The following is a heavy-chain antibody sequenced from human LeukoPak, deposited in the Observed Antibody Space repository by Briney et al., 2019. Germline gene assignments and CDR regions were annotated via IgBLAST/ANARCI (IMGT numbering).Heavy chain of an antibody. CDR2: ISGSGGST. V-gene: IGHV3-23*01. Sequence: GWSLRLSCAASGFTFSSYAMSWVRQAPGKGLEWVSAISGSGGSTYYADSVKGRFTISRDNSKNTLYLQMNSLRAEDTAVYYCAKYTLPAAMPRWFDPWGQGTLVTVSS. J-gene: IGHJ5*02. CDR3: AKYTLPAAMPRWFDP. D-gene: IGHD2-2*01. CDR1: GFTFSSYA.